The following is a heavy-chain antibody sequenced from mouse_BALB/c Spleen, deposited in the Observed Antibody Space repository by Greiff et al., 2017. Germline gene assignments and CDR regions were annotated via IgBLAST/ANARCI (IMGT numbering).Heavy chain of an antibody. V-gene: IGHV1-5*01. CDR3: TRWGGNYDFDS. CDR2: IYPGNSNT. CDR1: GYSFTSYW. Sequence: VQLQQSGTVLARPGASVKMSCKASGYSFTSYWMHWVKQRPGQGLEWIGAIYPGNSNTSYNQKFKGKAKLTAVTSASTAYMELSSLTNEDSAVYYGTRWGGNYDFDSGGKGTTLTVSS. D-gene: IGHD2-1*01. J-gene: IGHJ2*01.